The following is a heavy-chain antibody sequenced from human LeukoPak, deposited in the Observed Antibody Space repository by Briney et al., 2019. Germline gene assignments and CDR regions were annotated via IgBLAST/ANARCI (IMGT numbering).Heavy chain of an antibody. Sequence: GGSLRLSCAASGFTFSSYGMHWVRQAPGKGLEWVAVIWYDGSNKYYADSVKGRFTISRDNSKNTLYLQMNSLRAEDTAVYYCASSSVVPAAMYYGMDVWGQGTTVTVSS. V-gene: IGHV3-33*01. CDR1: GFTFSSYG. J-gene: IGHJ6*02. CDR2: IWYDGSNK. CDR3: ASSSVVPAAMYYGMDV. D-gene: IGHD2-2*01.